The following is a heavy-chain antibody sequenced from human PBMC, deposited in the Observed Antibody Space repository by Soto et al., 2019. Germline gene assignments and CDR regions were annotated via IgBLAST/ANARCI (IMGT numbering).Heavy chain of an antibody. Sequence: EVQLVESGGGLVQPGGSLKLSCAASGFTFSGSAMHWVRQASGKGLEWVGRIRSKANSYATAYAASVKGSFTISRDDSKNTAYLQMNSLKTEDTAVYYCTRHATTSGSYQLVDYWGQGTLVTVSS. CDR1: GFTFSGSA. V-gene: IGHV3-73*02. CDR3: TRHATTSGSYQLVDY. D-gene: IGHD1-26*01. CDR2: IRSKANSYAT. J-gene: IGHJ4*02.